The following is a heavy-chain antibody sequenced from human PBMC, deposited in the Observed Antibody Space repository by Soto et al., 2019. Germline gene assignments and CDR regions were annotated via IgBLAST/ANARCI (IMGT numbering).Heavy chain of an antibody. D-gene: IGHD2-2*01. Sequence: ASVKVSCRASASPVTSYGISWVRHPPGQGLEWLGWISASNRSTDYARKLPGRATMSTVTSASTVYMELRSLRSDDTAVYYCARVGHLGIVVVPAAISGFDPWGQGTLVTVSS. CDR2: ISASNRST. CDR1: ASPVTSYG. V-gene: IGHV1-18*01. J-gene: IGHJ5*02. CDR3: ARVGHLGIVVVPAAISGFDP.